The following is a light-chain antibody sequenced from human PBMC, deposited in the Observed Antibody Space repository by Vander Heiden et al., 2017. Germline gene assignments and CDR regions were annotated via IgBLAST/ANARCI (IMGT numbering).Light chain of an antibody. CDR2: DVA. CDR1: SSDAVGYNY. Sequence: QSALTQPRPVSGSPGQSVTIPCTGTSSDAVGYNYASWYQQHPGKAPNLMIYDVARRPAGVPDRFAGSKSGNTASLTISGLQAEDEADYYCCSYAGSYVYVFGTGTTVTVL. CDR3: CSYAGSYVYV. J-gene: IGLJ1*01. V-gene: IGLV2-11*01.